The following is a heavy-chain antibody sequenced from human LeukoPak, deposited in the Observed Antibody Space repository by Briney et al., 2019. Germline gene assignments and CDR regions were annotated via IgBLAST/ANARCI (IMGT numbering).Heavy chain of an antibody. CDR3: ARGNTAGTGYYYYGMDV. Sequence: PGGSLRLSCAASGFTFSNAWMSWVRQAPGKGLEWVGRIKSKTDGGTTDYAAPVKGRFTISRDDSKNTLYLQMNSLRAGDTAVYYCARGNTAGTGYYYYGMDVWGQGTTVTVSS. D-gene: IGHD5-18*01. V-gene: IGHV3-15*01. CDR2: IKSKTDGGTT. J-gene: IGHJ6*02. CDR1: GFTFSNAW.